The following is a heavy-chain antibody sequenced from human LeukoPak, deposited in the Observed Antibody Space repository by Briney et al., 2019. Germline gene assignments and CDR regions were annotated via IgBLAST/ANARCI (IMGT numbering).Heavy chain of an antibody. J-gene: IGHJ4*02. CDR1: GFTFSSYA. Sequence: QSGGSLRLSCAASGFTFSSYAMSWVRQAPGKGLEWVSAISGSGGSTYYADSVKGRFTISRDNSKNTLYLQMNSLRAEDTAMYYCARGYGGGSGYYYRVDYWGQGTLVTVSS. CDR2: ISGSGGST. D-gene: IGHD3-22*01. V-gene: IGHV3-23*01. CDR3: ARGYGGGSGYYYRVDY.